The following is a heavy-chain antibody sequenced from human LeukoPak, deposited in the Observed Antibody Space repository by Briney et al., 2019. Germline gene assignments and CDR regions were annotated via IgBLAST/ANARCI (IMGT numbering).Heavy chain of an antibody. CDR2: ISGSGGST. CDR1: GFTFSSYA. CDR3: ASWVWPAPRDY. J-gene: IGHJ4*02. Sequence: GGSLRLSCAASGFTFSSYAMSWVRQAPGKGLEWVSAISGSGGSTYYADSVKGRFTISRDSSKNTLYLQMNSLRAEDTAVYYCASWVWPAPRDYWGQGTLVTVSS. D-gene: IGHD6-13*01. V-gene: IGHV3-23*01.